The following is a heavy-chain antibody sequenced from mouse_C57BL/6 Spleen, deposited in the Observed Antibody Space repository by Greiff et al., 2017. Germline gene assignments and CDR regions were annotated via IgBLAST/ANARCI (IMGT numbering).Heavy chain of an antibody. Sequence: QVQLQQPGAELVKPGASVKLSCKASGYTFTSYWMHWVKQRPGRGLEWMGRVDPNSGGTKYNEKVKSKAPLSVDKPSSTAYMQVSSLTSEDSSVYYCARAGYECDNGYYAMDYWGQGTSVTVSS. CDR2: VDPNSGGT. D-gene: IGHD6-1*01. J-gene: IGHJ4*01. CDR3: ARAGYECDNGYYAMDY. CDR1: GYTFTSYW. V-gene: IGHV1-72*01.